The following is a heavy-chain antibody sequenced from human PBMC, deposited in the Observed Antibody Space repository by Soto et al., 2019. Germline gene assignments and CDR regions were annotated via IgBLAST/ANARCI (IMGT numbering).Heavy chain of an antibody. CDR1: GFTFSSYS. D-gene: IGHD3-10*01. V-gene: IGHV3-21*01. CDR2: ISSSSSYI. J-gene: IGHJ6*03. CDR3: ARTKAEGSAGLLWFGELSSYYYYYYMDV. Sequence: EVQLVESGGGLVKPGGSLRLSCAASGFTFSSYSMNWVRQAPGKGLEWVSSISSSSSYIYYADSVKGRFTISRDNAKNPLYLQMNSLRAEDTAVYYCARTKAEGSAGLLWFGELSSYYYYYYMDVWGKGTTVTVSS.